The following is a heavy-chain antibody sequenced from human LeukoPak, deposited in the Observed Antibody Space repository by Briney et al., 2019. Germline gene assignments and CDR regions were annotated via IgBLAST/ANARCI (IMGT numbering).Heavy chain of an antibody. CDR1: GFAFNNYA. J-gene: IGHJ4*02. CDR3: AKTQWKVGATDYFDY. D-gene: IGHD1-26*01. V-gene: IGHV3-23*01. CDR2: INDNGGQR. Sequence: GGSLRLSCAASGFAFNNYAMTWVRQAPGKGLEWVSNINDNGGQRHYADSVKGRFTISRDNSKNTLFLQMDSLRAEDTAVYYCAKTQWKVGATDYFDYWGPGVLVAVSS.